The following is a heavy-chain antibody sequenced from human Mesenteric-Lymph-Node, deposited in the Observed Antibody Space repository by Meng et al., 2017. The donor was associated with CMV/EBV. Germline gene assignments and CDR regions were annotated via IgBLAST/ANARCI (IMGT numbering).Heavy chain of an antibody. CDR1: GFTFSSYE. Sequence: GESLKISCAASGFTFSSYEMNWVRQAPGKGLEWVSYISSSGSTIYYADSVKGRFTISRDNAKNSLYLQMNSLRAEDTAVYYCARLSPARIVGATRAFDIWGQGTMVTVSS. CDR2: ISSSGSTI. V-gene: IGHV3-48*03. CDR3: ARLSPARIVGATRAFDI. J-gene: IGHJ3*02. D-gene: IGHD1-26*01.